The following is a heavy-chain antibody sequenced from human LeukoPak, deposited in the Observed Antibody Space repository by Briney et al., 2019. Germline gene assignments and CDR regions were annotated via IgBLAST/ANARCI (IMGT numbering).Heavy chain of an antibody. V-gene: IGHV4-59*01. J-gene: IGHJ4*02. CDR1: GASISSDY. CDR2: IYYSGST. Sequence: SQTLSLTCTVSGASISSDYWSWIRQPPGKGLEWIGYIYYSGSTNYNPSLKSRVTISVDTSKNQFSLKLSSVTAADTAVYYCARGGDYDILTGYSDYFDYWGQGTLVTVSS. D-gene: IGHD3-9*01. CDR3: ARGGDYDILTGYSDYFDY.